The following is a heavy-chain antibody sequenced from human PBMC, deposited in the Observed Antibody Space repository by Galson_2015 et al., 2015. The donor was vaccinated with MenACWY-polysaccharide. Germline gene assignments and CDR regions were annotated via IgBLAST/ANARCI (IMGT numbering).Heavy chain of an antibody. CDR1: GFSLSTSGMC. J-gene: IGHJ4*02. D-gene: IGHD6-6*01. Sequence: PALVKPTQTLTLTCTSSGFSLSTSGMCVSWIRQPPGKALEWLARIDWDDDKYYSTSLKTRLTISKDTSKNQVVLTMTNMDPVDTATYYCARILEYSSSVGEFDYWGQGTLVTVSS. CDR2: IDWDDDK. CDR3: ARILEYSSSVGEFDY. V-gene: IGHV2-70*11.